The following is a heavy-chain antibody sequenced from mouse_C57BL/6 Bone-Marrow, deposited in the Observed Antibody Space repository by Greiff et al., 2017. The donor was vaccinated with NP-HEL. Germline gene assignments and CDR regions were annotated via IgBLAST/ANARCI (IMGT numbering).Heavy chain of an antibody. CDR1: GYTFTDYY. D-gene: IGHD2-3*01. J-gene: IGHJ1*03. CDR3: ARDGYWYFDV. V-gene: IGHV1-19*01. Sequence: VQLQQSGPVLVKPGASVKMSCKASGYTFTDYYMNWVKQSHGKSLEWIGVINPYNGGTSYNQKFKGKATLTVDKSSSTAYMELNSLTSEDSAGYYCARDGYWYFDVWGTGTTVTVSS. CDR2: INPYNGGT.